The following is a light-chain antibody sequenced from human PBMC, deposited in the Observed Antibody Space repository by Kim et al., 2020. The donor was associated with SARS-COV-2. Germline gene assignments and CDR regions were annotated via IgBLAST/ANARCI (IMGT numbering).Light chain of an antibody. V-gene: IGKV3D-15*01. CDR2: DTF. CDR1: QSISTN. CDR3: QQYNDWPRT. Sequence: EIVMTQSPVTLSVSPGERATLSCRASQSISTNLAWYQQNPGQPPRLLISDTFTRAAGIPARFRGSGSGTEFTLTISSLQSEDFAVYYCQQYNDWPRTFGQGTKVDIK. J-gene: IGKJ1*01.